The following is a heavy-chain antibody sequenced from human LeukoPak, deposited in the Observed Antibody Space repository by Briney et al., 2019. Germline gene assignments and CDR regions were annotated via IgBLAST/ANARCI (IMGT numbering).Heavy chain of an antibody. V-gene: IGHV4-59*01. D-gene: IGHD5-18*01. Sequence: PSETLSLTCTVSGGSISDYFWSWIRQPPGKGLEWIGYIYYSGSTNYNPSLKSRVTISVDTSKNQFSLKLSSVTAADTAVYYCARVGYSYGQHFDYWGQGTLVTVSS. CDR1: GGSISDYF. CDR2: IYYSGST. J-gene: IGHJ4*02. CDR3: ARVGYSYGQHFDY.